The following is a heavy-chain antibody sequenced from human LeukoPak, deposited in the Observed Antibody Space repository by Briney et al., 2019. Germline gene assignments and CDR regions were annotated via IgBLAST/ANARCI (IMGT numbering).Heavy chain of an antibody. CDR2: IYYSGST. CDR1: GGSLSTYY. J-gene: IGHJ5*02. CDR3: ARGSRDGYNWDWFDP. V-gene: IGHV4-59*12. Sequence: SGTLSLTCAVSGGSLSTYYWIWIRQPPGEGLEWIGPIYYSGSTDYNPSLKTRVTISVDTSKNQFSLKLSSVTAADTAVYYCARGSRDGYNWDWFDPWGQGTLVTVPS. D-gene: IGHD5-24*01.